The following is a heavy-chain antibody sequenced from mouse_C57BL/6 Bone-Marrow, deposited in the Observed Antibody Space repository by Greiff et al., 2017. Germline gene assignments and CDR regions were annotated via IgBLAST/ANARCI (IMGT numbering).Heavy chain of an antibody. CDR3: AREILEGY. V-gene: IGHV1-55*01. CDR2: IYPGSGST. J-gene: IGHJ2*01. CDR1: GYTFTSYW. Sequence: VQLQQSGAELVKPGASVKMSCKASGYTFTSYWITWVKQRPGQGLEWIGDIYPGSGSTKYNEKFKSKATLTVDTSSSTVYMQLSSLTSEDAAVYSCAREILEGYWGQGTTLTVSS.